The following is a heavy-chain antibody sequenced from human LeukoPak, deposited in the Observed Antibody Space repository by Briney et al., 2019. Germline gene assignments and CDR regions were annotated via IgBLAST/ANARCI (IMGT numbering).Heavy chain of an antibody. CDR2: ISSSSGYV. CDR3: ARFPEGTWSIDF. J-gene: IGHJ4*02. V-gene: IGHV3-21*01. D-gene: IGHD1-1*01. Sequence: GGSLRLSCAASGFTFSSCSMNWVRQAQGKGLEWVSSISSSSGYVFYADSMKGRFTVSRDNSKNSLYLQMNTLRAEDTAVYYCARFPEGTWSIDFWGQGTLVSVSS. CDR1: GFTFSSCS.